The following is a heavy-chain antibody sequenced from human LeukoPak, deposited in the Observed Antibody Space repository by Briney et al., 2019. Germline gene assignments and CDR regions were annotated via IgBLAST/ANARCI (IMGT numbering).Heavy chain of an antibody. Sequence: GESLKISCKGSGYSFTSYWIGWVRQMPGKGLEWMGIIYPGDSDTRYSPSFQGQVTISADKSISTAYLQWSSLKASDTAMYYCARTPPPYYDYVWGSYRQYYFDYRGQGTLVTVSS. V-gene: IGHV5-51*01. J-gene: IGHJ4*02. CDR1: GYSFTSYW. CDR3: ARTPPPYYDYVWGSYRQYYFDY. D-gene: IGHD3-16*02. CDR2: IYPGDSDT.